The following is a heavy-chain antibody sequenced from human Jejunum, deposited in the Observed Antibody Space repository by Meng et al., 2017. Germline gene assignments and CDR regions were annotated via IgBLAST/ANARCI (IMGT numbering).Heavy chain of an antibody. V-gene: IGHV3-33*01. Sequence: QVQLEESGGGGVEPGGSLRLPCAASGFTLSNFGMYWVRQAPGKGLEWVTDIWSNGNNEYYADSVKGRFTISRDIAKNTLFLQMNSLRAEDTAVYYCARDSDTSGLHWYFDLWGRGTLVTVSS. CDR2: IWSNGNNE. J-gene: IGHJ2*01. CDR3: ARDSDTSGLHWYFDL. CDR1: GFTLSNFG. D-gene: IGHD3-22*01.